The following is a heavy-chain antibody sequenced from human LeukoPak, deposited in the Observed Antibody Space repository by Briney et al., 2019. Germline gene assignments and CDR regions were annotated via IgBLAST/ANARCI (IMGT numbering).Heavy chain of an antibody. CDR2: ISTNVGRT. D-gene: IGHD6-19*01. CDR3: AKIRSEGSGQPLAFDF. J-gene: IGHJ4*02. Sequence: PGGSLRLSCAASGCTFTNVWMSWVRQAPGKGLEWVSGISTNVGRTYYADSVKGRFTISRDNSKNTLYLQMNTLRAEDTAVYYFAKIRSEGSGQPLAFDFWGQGTLVTVSS. V-gene: IGHV3-23*01. CDR1: GCTFTNVW.